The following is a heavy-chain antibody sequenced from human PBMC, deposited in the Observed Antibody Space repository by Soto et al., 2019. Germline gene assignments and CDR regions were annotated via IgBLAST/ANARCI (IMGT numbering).Heavy chain of an antibody. D-gene: IGHD3-3*01. V-gene: IGHV1-3*01. CDR1: GYTFTSYA. J-gene: IGHJ5*02. CDR2: INAGNGNT. Sequence: QVQLVQSGAEVRKPGASVKVSCKASGYTFTSYAMHWVRQAPGQGLEWMGWINAGNGNTKYSQKFQGRVTITTDTSASTAYMELSSLRSEDTAVYYCANQSPPYYDFWSNYPPLNWLAPWGQGTLVTVSS. CDR3: ANQSPPYYDFWSNYPPLNWLAP.